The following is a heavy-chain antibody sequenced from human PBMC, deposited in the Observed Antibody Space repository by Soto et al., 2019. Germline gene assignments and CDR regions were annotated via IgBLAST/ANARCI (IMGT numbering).Heavy chain of an antibody. Sequence: WEPLQISWKGSGYSCTSYGIGWVRQKPGKGLEWMGIIYPGDSDTRYSPSFQGQVTISADKSTNTAYLRWSSLKASDSAMYYWSRLWNYFDTGAYYFEYWGQGTLVTVSS. J-gene: IGHJ4*02. D-gene: IGHD3-22*01. CDR1: GYSCTSYG. CDR2: IYPGDSDT. CDR3: SRLWNYFDTGAYYFEY. V-gene: IGHV5-51*01.